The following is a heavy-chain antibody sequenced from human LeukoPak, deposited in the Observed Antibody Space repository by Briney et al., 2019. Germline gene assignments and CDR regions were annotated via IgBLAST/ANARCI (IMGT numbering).Heavy chain of an antibody. V-gene: IGHV1-2*02. CDR2: INPNSGGT. CDR1: GYTFTGYY. D-gene: IGHD3-3*01. Sequence: ASVKVSCKASGYTFTGYYMHWVRQAPGQGLEWMGWINPNSGGTNYAQKFQGRVTMTRDTSISTAYMELSRLRSDDTAVYYCARGVLNTHRTIFGVVIQNWFDPWGQGTLVTVSS. CDR3: ARGVLNTHRTIFGVVIQNWFDP. J-gene: IGHJ5*02.